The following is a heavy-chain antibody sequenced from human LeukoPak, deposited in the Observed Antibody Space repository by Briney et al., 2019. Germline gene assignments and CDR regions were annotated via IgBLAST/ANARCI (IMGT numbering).Heavy chain of an antibody. CDR2: IYHTGST. V-gene: IGHV4-4*02. CDR1: GGSISSNNW. CDR3: ARPYYYYMDV. J-gene: IGHJ6*03. Sequence: SETLSLTCVVSGGSISSNNWWSWVRQPPGEGLEWIGEIYHTGSTNYNPSLKSRVTTSVDKSKNQFSLQLSSVTAADTAVYYCARPYYYYMDVWGKGTTVTVSS.